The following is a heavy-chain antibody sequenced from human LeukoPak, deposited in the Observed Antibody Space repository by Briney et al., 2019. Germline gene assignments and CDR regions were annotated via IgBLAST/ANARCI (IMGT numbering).Heavy chain of an antibody. J-gene: IGHJ2*01. Sequence: ASVKVSCKASGYTFTTYAISWVRQAPGQGLGWMGWISTYNGNTNYAQKFQGRVTLTTDTSTRTAYMDLRSLRSDDTAVYHCARVALGSWYFDLWGRGTLVTVSS. CDR2: ISTYNGNT. D-gene: IGHD2-15*01. CDR1: GYTFTTYA. V-gene: IGHV1-18*01. CDR3: ARVALGSWYFDL.